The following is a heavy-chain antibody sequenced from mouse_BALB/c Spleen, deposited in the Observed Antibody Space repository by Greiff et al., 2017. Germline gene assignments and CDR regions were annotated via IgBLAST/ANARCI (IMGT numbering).Heavy chain of an antibody. CDR2: IYPGDGDT. CDR1: GYTFTSYW. CDR3: ARDESYAMDY. V-gene: IGHV1-87*01. J-gene: IGHJ4*01. Sequence: QVQLQQSGAELARPGASVKLSCKASGYTFTSYWMQWVKQRPGQGLEWIGAIYPGDGDTRYTQKFKGKATLTADKSSSTAYMQLSSLASEDSAVYYCARDESYAMDYWGQGTSVTVSS.